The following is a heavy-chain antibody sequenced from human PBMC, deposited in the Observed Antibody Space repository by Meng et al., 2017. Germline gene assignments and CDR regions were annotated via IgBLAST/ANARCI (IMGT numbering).Heavy chain of an antibody. V-gene: IGHV7-4-1*04. J-gene: IGHJ4*02. CDR1: GYTFTSYA. Sequence: VQLVPAGHGLKKPGASVRVSCKASGYTFTSYAMNWVRQAPGQGFEWMGWINTNTGNPTYAQGFTGRFVFSLDTSVSMAYLQISSLKAEDTAVYYCARRYYYDSSGYYFYVFGYWGQGTLVTVSS. D-gene: IGHD3-22*01. CDR3: ARRYYYDSSGYYFYVFGY. CDR2: INTNTGNP.